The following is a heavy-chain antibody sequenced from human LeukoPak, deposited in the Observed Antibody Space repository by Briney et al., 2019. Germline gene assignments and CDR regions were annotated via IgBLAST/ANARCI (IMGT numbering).Heavy chain of an antibody. CDR2: ISYDGSNK. CDR3: ARADYGDYAFDY. Sequence: GGSLRLSCAASGFTFSSYAMHWVRQAPGKGLEWVAVISYDGSNKYYADSVKGRFTISRDKSKNTLYLQMNSLRAEDTAVYYCARADYGDYAFDYWGQGTPVTVSS. CDR1: GFTFSSYA. D-gene: IGHD4-17*01. J-gene: IGHJ4*02. V-gene: IGHV3-30*04.